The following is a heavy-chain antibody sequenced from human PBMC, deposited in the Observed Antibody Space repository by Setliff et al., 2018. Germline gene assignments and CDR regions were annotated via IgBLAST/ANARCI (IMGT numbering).Heavy chain of an antibody. Sequence: PSETLSLTCTVSGGYIRSFHWSWIRQSPGKGLEWIGYIYYSGTTNYNPSLKSRVTISVDTSKKQFSLKLNSVTAADTAVYYCARHEFVGGYYGSVTYRHFDYWGQGILVTVAS. D-gene: IGHD3-10*01. J-gene: IGHJ4*02. CDR1: GGYIRSFH. CDR2: IYYSGTT. CDR3: ARHEFVGGYYGSVTYRHFDY. V-gene: IGHV4-59*01.